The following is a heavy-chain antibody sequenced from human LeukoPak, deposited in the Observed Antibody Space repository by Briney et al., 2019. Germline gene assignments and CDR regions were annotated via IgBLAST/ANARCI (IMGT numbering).Heavy chain of an antibody. CDR2: IYYSGST. D-gene: IGHD1-26*01. CDR1: GGSISSGGYY. Sequence: SETLSLTCTVSGGSISSGGYYWSWIRQHPGKGLEWIGYIYYSGSTYYNPSLKSRVTISVDTSKNQFSLKLSSVTAADTAVYYCARDHGQWELPDGSDAFDIWGQGTMVTVSS. V-gene: IGHV4-31*03. CDR3: ARDHGQWELPDGSDAFDI. J-gene: IGHJ3*02.